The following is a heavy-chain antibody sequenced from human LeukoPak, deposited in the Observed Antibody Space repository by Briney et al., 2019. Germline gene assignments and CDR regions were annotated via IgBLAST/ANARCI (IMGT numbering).Heavy chain of an antibody. CDR3: ARQGLYSSGRLDY. D-gene: IGHD6-19*01. Sequence: SETLSLTCTVSGGSISSYYWSWIRQPPGKGLEWIGYIYYSGSTNYNPSLKSRVTISVDTSKDQFSLKLSSVTAADTAVYYCARQGLYSSGRLDYWGQGTLVTVSS. CDR1: GGSISSYY. V-gene: IGHV4-59*08. J-gene: IGHJ4*02. CDR2: IYYSGST.